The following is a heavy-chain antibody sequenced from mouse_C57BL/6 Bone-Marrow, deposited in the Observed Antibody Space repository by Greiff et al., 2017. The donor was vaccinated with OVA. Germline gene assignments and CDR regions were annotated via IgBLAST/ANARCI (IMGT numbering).Heavy chain of an antibody. D-gene: IGHD4-1*02. CDR2: ISNLAYSI. CDR3: ARHDVQLGPLAY. CDR1: GFTFSDYG. V-gene: IGHV5-15*01. J-gene: IGHJ3*01. Sequence: EVMLVESGGGLVQPGGSLKLSCAASGFTFSDYGMAWVRQAPRKGPEWVAFISNLAYSIYYADTVTGRFTISRENAKNTLYLEMSSLRSEDTAMYYCARHDVQLGPLAYWGQGTLVTVSA.